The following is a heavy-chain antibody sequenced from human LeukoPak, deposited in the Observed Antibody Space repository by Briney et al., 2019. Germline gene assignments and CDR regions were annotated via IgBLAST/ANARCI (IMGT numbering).Heavy chain of an antibody. CDR3: ARDQYYAFDY. V-gene: IGHV3-48*02. J-gene: IGHJ4*02. D-gene: IGHD1-26*01. Sequence: GGSLILSCAASGFSFSSYSMNWVRQAPGKGLEWVSYITNSGSGTIYADSVKGRFTISRDNAKNSLYLQMNSLRDEDTAVYYCARDQYYAFDYRGQGTLVTVSS. CDR2: ITNSGSGT. CDR1: GFSFSSYS.